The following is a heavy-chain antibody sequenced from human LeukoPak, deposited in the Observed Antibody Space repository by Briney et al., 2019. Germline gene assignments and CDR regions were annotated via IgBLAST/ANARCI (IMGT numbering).Heavy chain of an antibody. D-gene: IGHD5-24*01. Sequence: PGESLRLSCAASGFTFTSYAMNWVRQAPGKGLEWVSTVSGSGGSTYYADSVKGRFTISRDNSKNTLYLQMNSLRAEDTAVYYCAKDPNGSADYWGQGTLVTVSS. CDR2: VSGSGGST. CDR1: GFTFTSYA. V-gene: IGHV3-23*01. CDR3: AKDPNGSADY. J-gene: IGHJ4*02.